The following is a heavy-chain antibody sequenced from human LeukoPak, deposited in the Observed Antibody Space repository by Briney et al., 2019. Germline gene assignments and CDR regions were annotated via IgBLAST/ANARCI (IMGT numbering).Heavy chain of an antibody. CDR3: ASHTGHTAIDV. V-gene: IGHV3-30-3*01. CDR1: GFSFSTSA. CDR2: ISKDGSIK. J-gene: IGHJ4*02. D-gene: IGHD3-16*01. Sequence: GGSLRLSCAASGFSFSTSAMHWVRQAPGKGLEWVSVISKDGSIKSYADSVKGRLTISRDNSENMLYLNLNILKTEDTAVYYCASHTGHTAIDVWGQGTLVTVSS.